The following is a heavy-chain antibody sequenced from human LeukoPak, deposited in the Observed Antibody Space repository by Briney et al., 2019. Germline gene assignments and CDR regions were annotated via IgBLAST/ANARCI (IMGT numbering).Heavy chain of an antibody. CDR3: ARAQGVTMVRGVIDYCYGMDV. CDR2: IIPIFGTA. J-gene: IGHJ6*04. V-gene: IGHV1-69*01. Sequence: GASVKVSCKASGGTFSSYAISWVRQAPGQGLEWMGGIIPIFGTANYAQKFQGRVTITADESTSTAYMELSSLRSEDTAVYYCARAQGVTMVRGVIDYCYGMDVWGKGTTVTVSS. D-gene: IGHD3-10*01. CDR1: GGTFSSYA.